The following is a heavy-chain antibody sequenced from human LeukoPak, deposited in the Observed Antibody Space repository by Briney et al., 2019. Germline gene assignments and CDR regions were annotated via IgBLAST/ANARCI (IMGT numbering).Heavy chain of an antibody. CDR2: IYYSGST. CDR1: GGSISSYY. D-gene: IGHD3-10*01. CDR3: ARVRITNDYYYYYYMDV. J-gene: IGHJ6*03. Sequence: SETLSLTCTVSGGSISSYYWSWIRQPPGKGLEWIGYIYYSGSTNYNPSLKSRVTISVDTPKNQFSLKLSSVTAADTAVYYCARVRITNDYYYYYYMDVWGKGTTVTISS. V-gene: IGHV4-59*01.